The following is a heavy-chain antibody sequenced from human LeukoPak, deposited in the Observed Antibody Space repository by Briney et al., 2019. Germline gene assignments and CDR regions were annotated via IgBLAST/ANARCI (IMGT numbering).Heavy chain of an antibody. J-gene: IGHJ4*02. CDR3: ARAPVTGSGIY. CDR1: GVTITNYY. Sequence: SETLSLSCAASGVTITNYYRSWIRQPPGKGLEWIGHISYTGSTTYSPPLRSRVTISVDKPKSQFSLELRSVTAADTAVYYCARAPVTGSGIYWGQGTLVTVSS. CDR2: ISYTGST. D-gene: IGHD6-19*01. V-gene: IGHV4-59*08.